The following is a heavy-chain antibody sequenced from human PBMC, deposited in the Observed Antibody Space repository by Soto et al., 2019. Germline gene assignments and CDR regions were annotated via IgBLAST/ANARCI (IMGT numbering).Heavy chain of an antibody. J-gene: IGHJ2*01. V-gene: IGHV2-5*02. CDR3: AHFDDSSGYSRDWYFDL. Sequence: QITLKESGPTLVKPTQTLTLTCTFSGFSLSTSGVGVGWIRQPPGKALEWLALIYWDDDKRYSPSLKSRLTITKDTSKNQVVLTMTNMDPVATATYYCAHFDDSSGYSRDWYFDLWGRGTLVTVSS. CDR1: GFSLSTSGVG. D-gene: IGHD3-22*01. CDR2: IYWDDDK.